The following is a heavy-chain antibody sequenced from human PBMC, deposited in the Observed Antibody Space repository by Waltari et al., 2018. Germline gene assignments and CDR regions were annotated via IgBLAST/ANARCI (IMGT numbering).Heavy chain of an antibody. J-gene: IGHJ6*02. V-gene: IGHV1-46*01. CDR1: EYTFTSSY. D-gene: IGHD2-21*01. CDR2: INPSGGST. CDR3: ARDTGALWMDV. Sequence: QVQLVQSGAEVKKPGASVKISCKTSEYTFTSSYIHWVRQAPGQGLEWMGIINPSGGSTIYAQKFQGRVTMTMDTSTSTVYMELSSLRSEDTAVYYCARDTGALWMDVWGQGTTVTVSS.